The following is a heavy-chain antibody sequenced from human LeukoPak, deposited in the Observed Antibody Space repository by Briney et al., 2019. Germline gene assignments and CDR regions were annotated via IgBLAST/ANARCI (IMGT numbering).Heavy chain of an antibody. D-gene: IGHD3-10*01. CDR3: ARDRDYYGSGSLDY. V-gene: IGHV1-2*04. CDR1: GYTFTGYY. CDR2: INPNSGGT. Sequence: ASVKVSCKASGYTFTGYYMHWVRQAPGQGLEWMGWINPNSGGTNYAQKFQGWDTMTRDTSISTAYMELSRLRSDDTAVYYCARDRDYYGSGSLDYWGQGTLVTVSS. J-gene: IGHJ4*02.